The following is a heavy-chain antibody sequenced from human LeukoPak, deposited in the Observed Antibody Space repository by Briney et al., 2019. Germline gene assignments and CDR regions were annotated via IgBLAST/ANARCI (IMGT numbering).Heavy chain of an antibody. V-gene: IGHV3-21*01. J-gene: IGHJ4*02. CDR3: ARVSKRLQLWFDY. D-gene: IGHD5-18*01. CDR1: GFTFSSYS. Sequence: PGGSLRLSCAASGFTFSSYSMNWVRQAPGKGLEWVSSISSSSSYIYYADSVKGRFTISRDNAKNSLYLQTNSLRAEDTAVYYCARVSKRLQLWFDYWGQGTLVTVSS. CDR2: ISSSSSYI.